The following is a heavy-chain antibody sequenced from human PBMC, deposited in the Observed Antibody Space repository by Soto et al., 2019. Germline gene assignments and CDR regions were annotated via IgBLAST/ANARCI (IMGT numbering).Heavy chain of an antibody. CDR2: IYTSGST. V-gene: IGHV4-4*07. CDR1: GGSISSYY. J-gene: IGHJ6*02. D-gene: IGHD6-13*01. Sequence: SETLSLTCTVSGGSISSYYWSWIRQPAGKGLEWIGRIYTSGSTNYNPSLKSRVTMSVDTSKNHFSLKLSSVTAADTAVYYCARDTSSSWYGYYYYGMDVWGQGTTVTVS. CDR3: ARDTSSSWYGYYYYGMDV.